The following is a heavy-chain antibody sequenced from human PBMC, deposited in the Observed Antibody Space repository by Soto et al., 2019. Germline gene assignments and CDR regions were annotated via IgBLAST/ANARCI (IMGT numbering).Heavy chain of an antibody. CDR3: VGEAKRYSYNWGFNS. CDR1: GVSISSYY. CDR2: IYCSGIT. Sequence: SETLSLTCTVFGVSISSYYWSWIRRPPGKGLEWIGYIYCSGITNFNPSLKSRVTISLDTSRSQFSLKLSSVTAADTAVYYCVGEAKRYSYNWGFNSWGRGTLVTVSS. D-gene: IGHD5-18*01. J-gene: IGHJ4*02. V-gene: IGHV4-59*01.